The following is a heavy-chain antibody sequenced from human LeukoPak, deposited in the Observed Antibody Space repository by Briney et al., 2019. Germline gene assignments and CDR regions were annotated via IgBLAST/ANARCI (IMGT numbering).Heavy chain of an antibody. Sequence: PSETLSLTCTVSGGSISSYYWSWIRQPPGKGLEWIGYIYYSGSTNYNPSLKSRATISVDTSKNQFSLKLSSVTAADTAVYYCAAGRAPNLYYYYYGMDVWGQGTTVTVSS. V-gene: IGHV4-59*08. D-gene: IGHD2-15*01. CDR2: IYYSGST. CDR3: AAGRAPNLYYYYYGMDV. J-gene: IGHJ6*02. CDR1: GGSISSYY.